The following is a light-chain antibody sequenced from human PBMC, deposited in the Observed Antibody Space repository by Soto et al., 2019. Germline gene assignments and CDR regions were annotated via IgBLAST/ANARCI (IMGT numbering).Light chain of an antibody. J-gene: IGLJ2*01. V-gene: IGLV1-51*01. CDR3: GKWEGSLSAGLVV. CDR1: SSNIGNNY. CDR2: DNN. Sequence: QSVLTQPPSVSAAPGQKVTISCSGSSSNIGNNYVSWYQQLPGTAPKLLIYDNNKRPSGIPDRFSGSKSGTSATLGITGLRTGEEAYYYGGKWEGSLSAGLVVFGGGTKLTVL.